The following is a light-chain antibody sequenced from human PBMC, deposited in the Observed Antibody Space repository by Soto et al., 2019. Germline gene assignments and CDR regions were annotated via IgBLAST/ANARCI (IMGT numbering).Light chain of an antibody. CDR3: QQYNSYSPWT. CDR1: QSISSW. J-gene: IGKJ1*01. V-gene: IGKV1-5*03. Sequence: DIQMTQSPSTLSASVGDRVTITCRASQSISSWLAWYQQKPGKAPKLLIYKASSLETGVPSRFSGSGSGTEFTLTISSLQSEDFAAYYCQQYNSYSPWTFGQGTKVEIK. CDR2: KAS.